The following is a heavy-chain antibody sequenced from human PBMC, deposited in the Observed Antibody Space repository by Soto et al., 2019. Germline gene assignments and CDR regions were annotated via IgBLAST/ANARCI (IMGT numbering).Heavy chain of an antibody. CDR3: ARRVGGLFDQ. J-gene: IGHJ4*02. CDR1: GVSISSYY. D-gene: IGHD3-3*01. CDR2: MYYTGST. V-gene: IGHV4-59*01. Sequence: QVQLQESGPGLVKPSETLSLTCTVSGVSISSYYWSWIRQPPGKGLEWIGYMYYTGSTNYSPSLKSRVTMSVDTSKNQFSLKLSSVTTADTAVYYCARRVGGLFDQWGQGTLVTVSS.